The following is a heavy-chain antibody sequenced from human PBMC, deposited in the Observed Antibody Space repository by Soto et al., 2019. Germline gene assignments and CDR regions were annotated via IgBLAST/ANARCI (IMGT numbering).Heavy chain of an antibody. CDR1: GYSFTSYW. V-gene: IGHV5-10-1*01. CDR2: IDPSDSYT. CDR3: ARYPTESYYYYYGMDG. Sequence: GESLKISCKGSGYSFTSYWISWVRQMPGKGLEWMGRIDPSDSYTNYSPSFQGHVTISADKSISTAYLQWSSLKASDTAMNYCARYPTESYYYYYGMDGWGQGTTVTVSS. J-gene: IGHJ6*02.